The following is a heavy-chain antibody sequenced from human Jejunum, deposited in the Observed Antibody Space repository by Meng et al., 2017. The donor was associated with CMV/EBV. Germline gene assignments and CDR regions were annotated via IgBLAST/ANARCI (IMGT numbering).Heavy chain of an antibody. CDR3: ARVNSGSYYPLYYFDY. J-gene: IGHJ4*02. Sequence: SGFTVRINYMSWFRQAPGKGLEWVSIIYSGGSTYYADSVKGRFTISRDNSKNTLYLQMNSLRAEDTAVYYCARVNSGSYYPLYYFDYWGQGTLVTVSS. V-gene: IGHV3-53*01. CDR2: IYSGGST. CDR1: GFTVRINY. D-gene: IGHD1-26*01.